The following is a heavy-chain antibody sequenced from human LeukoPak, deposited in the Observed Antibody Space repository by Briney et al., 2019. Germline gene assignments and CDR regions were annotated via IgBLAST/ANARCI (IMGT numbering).Heavy chain of an antibody. Sequence: SVTLSCTASGYTFTLYYIHWVRGAPGHGHEWMRGINPNSSGTNHAQKFQGRVTMTRDTSISTAYMALSRLRSEDTAVYYCARDFGGTVVKNWGQGTLVTVSS. V-gene: IGHV1-2*02. D-gene: IGHD4-23*01. CDR1: GYTFTLYY. CDR2: INPNSSGT. J-gene: IGHJ4*02. CDR3: ARDFGGTVVKN.